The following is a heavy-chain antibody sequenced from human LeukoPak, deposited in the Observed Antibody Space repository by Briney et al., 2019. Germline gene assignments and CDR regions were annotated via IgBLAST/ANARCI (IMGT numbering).Heavy chain of an antibody. J-gene: IGHJ3*02. D-gene: IGHD5-18*01. Sequence: GASVKVSCKASGGTFSSYAISWVRQAPGQGLEWMGGIIPIFGTANYAQKFQGRVTITADESTSTAYMELSSLRSEDTAVYYCARSSVRIQLGEEWAFDIWGQGTMVTVSS. CDR1: GGTFSSYA. V-gene: IGHV1-69*13. CDR3: ARSSVRIQLGEEWAFDI. CDR2: IIPIFGTA.